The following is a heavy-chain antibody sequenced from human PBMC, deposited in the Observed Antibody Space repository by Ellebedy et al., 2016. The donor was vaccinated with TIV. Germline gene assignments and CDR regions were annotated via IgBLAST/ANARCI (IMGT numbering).Heavy chain of an antibody. CDR2: IYYSGST. CDR3: ARALVGAPYYFDY. V-gene: IGHV4-59*02. Sequence: GSLRLSCTVSGGSVSGYFWSWIRQPPGKGLEWIGYIYYSGSTNYNPSLKSRVTISVDTSKNQFSLKLSSVTAADTAVYYCARALVGAPYYFDYWGQGTLVTVSS. CDR1: GGSVSGYF. D-gene: IGHD1-26*01. J-gene: IGHJ4*02.